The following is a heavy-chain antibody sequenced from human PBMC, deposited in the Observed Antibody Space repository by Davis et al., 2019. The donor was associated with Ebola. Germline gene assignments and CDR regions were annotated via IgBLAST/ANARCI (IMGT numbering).Heavy chain of an antibody. J-gene: IGHJ4*02. D-gene: IGHD1-14*01. V-gene: IGHV3-48*03. CDR3: VRDTENYFDY. CDR2: IDGSGITT. CDR1: GFTFSSYE. Sequence: GESLKISCAASGFTFSSYEMNWVRQAPGKGLEGVSYIDGSGITTYYADSVKGRFTVARDNAKNSLYLQMNSLRAEDTAVYYCVRDTENYFDYWGQGTVVTVSS.